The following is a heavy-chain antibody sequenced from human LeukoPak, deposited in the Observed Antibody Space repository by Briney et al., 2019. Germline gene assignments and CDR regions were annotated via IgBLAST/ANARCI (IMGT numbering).Heavy chain of an antibody. J-gene: IGHJ4*02. CDR1: GGSISSSSYY. CDR3: AGNTAAGDY. Sequence: SETLSLTCTVSGGSISSSSYYWGWIRQPPGKGLEWIGSIYYSGSTYYNPSLKSRVTISVDTSKNQFSLKLSSVTAADTAVYYCAGNTAAGDYWGQGTLVTVSS. V-gene: IGHV4-39*01. D-gene: IGHD6-13*01. CDR2: IYYSGST.